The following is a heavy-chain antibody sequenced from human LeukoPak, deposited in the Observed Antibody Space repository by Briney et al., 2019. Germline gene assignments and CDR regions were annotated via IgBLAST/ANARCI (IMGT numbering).Heavy chain of an antibody. CDR2: IYSGGTGGST. D-gene: IGHD1-1*01. Sequence: GGSLRLSCAASGFSVSSNYMSWVRQAPGKGLEWVSVIYSGGTGGSTYYADSVKGRFTISRDDSKNTLYLQMNGLRAEDTAVYYCARDRELERNWFDPWGQGTLVIVSS. CDR1: GFSVSSNY. J-gene: IGHJ5*02. CDR3: ARDRELERNWFDP. V-gene: IGHV3-66*01.